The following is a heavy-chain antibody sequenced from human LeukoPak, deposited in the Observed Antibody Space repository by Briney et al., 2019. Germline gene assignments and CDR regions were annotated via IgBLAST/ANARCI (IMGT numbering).Heavy chain of an antibody. V-gene: IGHV4-39*01. CDR2: IYYTGST. J-gene: IGHJ4*02. D-gene: IGHD3-16*01. CDR3: ARRWGNIVGVTYEY. Sequence: SETLSLTCTISGSSITSVSHYWGWIRQPPGKGLEWIGDIYYTGSTYYSPSLRSRVTMSVHTSENQYSLRLNSVTAVDTAVYYCARRWGNIVGVTYEYWGQGTLVTVSS. CDR1: GSSITSVSHY.